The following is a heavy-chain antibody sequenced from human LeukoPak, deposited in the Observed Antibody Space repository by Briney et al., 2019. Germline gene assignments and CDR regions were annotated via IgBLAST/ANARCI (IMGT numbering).Heavy chain of an antibody. D-gene: IGHD6-19*01. Sequence: SETPSLTCTVSGGSISSSSYYWGWIRQPPGKGLEWIGSIYYSGSTYYNPSLKSRVTISVDTSKNQFSLKLSSVTAADTAVYYCARDVYSSGWYEGDWFDPWGQGTLVTVSS. CDR2: IYYSGST. CDR1: GGSISSSSYY. CDR3: ARDVYSSGWYEGDWFDP. V-gene: IGHV4-39*07. J-gene: IGHJ5*02.